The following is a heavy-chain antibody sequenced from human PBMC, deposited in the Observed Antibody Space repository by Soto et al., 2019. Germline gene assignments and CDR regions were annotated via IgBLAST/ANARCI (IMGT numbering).Heavy chain of an antibody. CDR3: AKSGSYSPSNWFDP. D-gene: IGHD1-26*01. V-gene: IGHV3-30*18. CDR1: GFTFSSYG. CDR2: ISYDGSNK. J-gene: IGHJ5*02. Sequence: QVQLVESGGGVVQPGRSLRLSCAASGFTFSSYGMHWVRQAPGKWLEWVAVISYDGSNKYYADSVKGRFTISRDNSKNTLYLQMNSLRAEDTAVYYCAKSGSYSPSNWFDPWGQGTLVTVSS.